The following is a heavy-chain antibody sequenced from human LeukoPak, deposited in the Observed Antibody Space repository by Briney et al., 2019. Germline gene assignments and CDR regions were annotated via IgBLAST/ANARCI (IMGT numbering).Heavy chain of an antibody. CDR3: ARAGMQRGSSYFDY. V-gene: IGHV1-3*01. J-gene: IGHJ4*03. CDR2: INAGNGNT. CDR1: GYTFTSYA. Sequence: GASVKVSCKASGYTFTSYAMHWVRQAPGQRLEWMGWINAGNGNTKYSQKFQGRVTITRDTSASTAYMELSSLRSGDTAVYYCARAGMQRGSSYFDYWGHGTLVTVSS. D-gene: IGHD2-8*01.